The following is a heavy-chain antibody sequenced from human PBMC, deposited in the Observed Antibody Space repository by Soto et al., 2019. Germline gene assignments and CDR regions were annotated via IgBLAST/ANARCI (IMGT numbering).Heavy chain of an antibody. J-gene: IGHJ2*01. CDR2: INNDGTSR. CDR1: GFIFSSYW. D-gene: IGHD4-4*01. V-gene: IGHV3-74*01. Sequence: EVQLVESGGGSVQPGGSLRLSCAASGFIFSSYWMHWVRQVPGKGLVWVSRINNDGTSRSYADSVKGRFTIPSDNASNTLYMQLTCLRAEATAVYYCARGVQQSRYFDLWGRGTLVTVSS. CDR3: ARGVQQSRYFDL.